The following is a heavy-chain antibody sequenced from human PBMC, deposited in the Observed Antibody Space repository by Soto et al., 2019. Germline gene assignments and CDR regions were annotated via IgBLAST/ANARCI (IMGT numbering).Heavy chain of an antibody. CDR2: ISSSTRHT. V-gene: IGHV3-11*05. CDR1: GFTFSDYY. Sequence: QVPLVEAGGGLVEPGGSLRLSCAVSGFTFSDYYMTWIRQAPGKGLEGVSYISSSTRHTNYADSVKGRFTISRDNAKNSLFLQMNSLRAEETAVYYCARGRGAAADYFDFWGQGTLVTVSS. D-gene: IGHD6-13*01. CDR3: ARGRGAAADYFDF. J-gene: IGHJ4*02.